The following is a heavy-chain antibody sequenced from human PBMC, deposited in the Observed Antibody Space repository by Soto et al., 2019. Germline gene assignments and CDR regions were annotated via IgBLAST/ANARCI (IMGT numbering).Heavy chain of an antibody. D-gene: IGHD2-15*01. Sequence: SETLSLTCTVSGVSIISSSYYWGWIRQPPGKGLEWIGSIYYTGSTHDNPSLKSRVTISVDTSRNQISLKVTSVTAADTAVYYCARNDSGGVVDPWGQGTLVTGSS. CDR1: GVSIISSSYY. J-gene: IGHJ5*02. CDR3: ARNDSGGVVDP. CDR2: IYYTGST. V-gene: IGHV4-39*01.